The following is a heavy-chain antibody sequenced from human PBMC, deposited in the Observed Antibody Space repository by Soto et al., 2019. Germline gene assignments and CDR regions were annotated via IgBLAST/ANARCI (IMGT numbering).Heavy chain of an antibody. CDR1: GFTFSDYY. CDR3: AGDPLGGSGVGWFDP. CDR2: ISSSSSYT. D-gene: IGHD3-10*01. J-gene: IGHJ5*02. V-gene: IGHV3-11*05. Sequence: QVQLVESGGGLVKPGGSLRLSCAASGFTFSDYYMSWIRQAPGKGLEWVSYISSSSSYTNYADSVKGRFTISRDNAKNSLYLQMNSLRAEDTAVYYCAGDPLGGSGVGWFDPWGQGTLVTVSS.